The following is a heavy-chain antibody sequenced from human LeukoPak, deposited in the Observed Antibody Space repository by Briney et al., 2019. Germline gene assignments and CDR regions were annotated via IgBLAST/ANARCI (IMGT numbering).Heavy chain of an antibody. CDR3: AGVRGAWNAFDI. J-gene: IGHJ3*02. CDR2: IWYDGSNK. V-gene: IGHV3-33*08. Sequence: PGGSLRLSCAVSGFNFSSYAMHWVRQVPGKGLEWAAVIWYDGSNKYYADSVKGRFTISRDNPKNTLYLQMNSLRAEDTAVYYCAGVRGAWNAFDIWGQGTMVTVSS. CDR1: GFNFSSYA. D-gene: IGHD3-10*01.